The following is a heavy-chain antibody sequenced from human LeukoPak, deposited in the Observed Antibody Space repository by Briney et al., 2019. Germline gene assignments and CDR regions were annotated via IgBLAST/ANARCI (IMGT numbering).Heavy chain of an antibody. Sequence: PGGSLRLSCAASGFTFSGHWMSWVRQAPGKGLEWVANINQGGSGKYYVDSVKGRLTISRDNANNLLYLQMNSLRGEDTAVYYGTRDRSRAEDEGGQGTLVTVSS. CDR3: TRDRSRAEDE. CDR2: INQGGSGK. V-gene: IGHV3-7*01. CDR1: GFTFSGHW. D-gene: IGHD1-14*01. J-gene: IGHJ4*02.